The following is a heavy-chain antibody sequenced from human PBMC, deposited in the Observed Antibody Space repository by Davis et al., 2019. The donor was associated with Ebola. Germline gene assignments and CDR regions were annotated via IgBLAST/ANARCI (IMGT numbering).Heavy chain of an antibody. CDR3: ARHSYSSTWYH. D-gene: IGHD6-13*01. Sequence: ASVKVSCKASGYTFTSYGISWVRQAPGQGLEWMGWSAYNGNTNYAQKLQGRVTMTTDTSTSTAYMELRSLRSDDTAVYYCARHSYSSTWYHWGQGTPVTVSS. V-gene: IGHV1-18*04. CDR1: GYTFTSYG. CDR2: SAYNGNT. J-gene: IGHJ5*02.